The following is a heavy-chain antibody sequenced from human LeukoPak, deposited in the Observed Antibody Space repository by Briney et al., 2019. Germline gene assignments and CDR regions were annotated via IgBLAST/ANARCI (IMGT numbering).Heavy chain of an antibody. J-gene: IGHJ6*02. CDR3: AKGHGEFASFHYYGMDV. CDR2: ISGSGDDT. Sequence: GGSQRLSCAASGFIYINYDMSWVRQAPGKGLEWVSTISGSGDDTYYADSVKGRFTISRDNAKNTVNLQMDSLRGEDTAVYYCAKGHGEFASFHYYGMDVWGQGTTVIVSS. CDR1: GFIYINYD. V-gene: IGHV3-23*01. D-gene: IGHD3-10*01.